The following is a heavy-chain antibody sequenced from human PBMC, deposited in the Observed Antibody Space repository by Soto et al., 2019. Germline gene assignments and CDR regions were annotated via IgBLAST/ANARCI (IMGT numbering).Heavy chain of an antibody. CDR3: TGGSVLMVYASV. J-gene: IGHJ3*01. CDR2: INHSGST. V-gene: IGHV4-34*01. Sequence: QVQLQQWGAGLLKPSETLSLTCAVYGGSFSGYYWSWIRQPPGKGLEWIGEINHSGSTNYNPSLKSRVTISVDTSKNQFSLKLSSVTAGDTAVYYCTGGSVLMVYASVWGQGTMVTVSS. CDR1: GGSFSGYY. D-gene: IGHD2-8*01.